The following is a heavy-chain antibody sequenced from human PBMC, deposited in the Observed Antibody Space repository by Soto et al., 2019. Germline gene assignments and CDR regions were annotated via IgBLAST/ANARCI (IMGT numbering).Heavy chain of an antibody. V-gene: IGHV3-74*01. D-gene: IGHD3-10*01. CDR3: AKGGGLRIQLLYGYYFHGMDV. CDR1: GFTFTDYW. Sequence: EVQLVESGGGVVQPGGSLRLSCATSGFTFTDYWIHWVRQVPGEGLVWISRINGFGTHRDYAESVQGRFTITRDFAESTVYLQMNNLRDDDTGIYYCAKGGGLRIQLLYGYYFHGMDVWGQGTTGTVSS. CDR2: INGFGTHR. J-gene: IGHJ6*02.